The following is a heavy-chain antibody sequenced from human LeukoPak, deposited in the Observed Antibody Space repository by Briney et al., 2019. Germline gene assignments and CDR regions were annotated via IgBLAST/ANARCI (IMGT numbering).Heavy chain of an antibody. CDR1: GYTLTELS. CDR3: ATDHYGDYVFYY. V-gene: IGHV1-24*01. CDR2: FDPEDGET. J-gene: IGHJ4*02. Sequence: ASVKVSCTVSGYTLTELSMHWVRQAPGKGLEWMGGFDPEDGETIYAQKFQGRVTMTEDTSTDTAYMELSSLRSEDTAVYYCATDHYGDYVFYYWGQGTLVTVSS. D-gene: IGHD4-17*01.